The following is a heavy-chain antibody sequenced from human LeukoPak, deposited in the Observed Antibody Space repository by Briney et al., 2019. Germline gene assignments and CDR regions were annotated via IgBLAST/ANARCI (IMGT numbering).Heavy chain of an antibody. V-gene: IGHV4-39*01. CDR1: GGSISSSSYY. J-gene: IGHJ4*02. CDR3: ASINSNYPLYFDY. Sequence: SETLSLTCTVSGGSISSSSYYWGWIRQPPGKGLEWIGSIYYSGSTYYNPSLKSRATISVDTSKNQFSLKLSSVTAADTAVYYCASINSNYPLYFDYWGQGTLVTVSS. CDR2: IYYSGST. D-gene: IGHD4-4*01.